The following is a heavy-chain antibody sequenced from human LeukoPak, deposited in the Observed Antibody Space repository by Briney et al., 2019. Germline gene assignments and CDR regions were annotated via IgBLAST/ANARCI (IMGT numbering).Heavy chain of an antibody. CDR1: GFTFSSYE. V-gene: IGHV3-48*03. D-gene: IGHD6-25*01. CDR2: ISSSGSTT. Sequence: GGSLRLSCAASGFTFSSYEMNWVRQAPGEGLEWISYISSSGSTTHYADSVQGRFTISRDNAKKSLCLQMNSLRVEDTAVYYCARDGTPLYSSGWVYMDVWGLGTTITISS. CDR3: ARDGTPLYSSGWVYMDV. J-gene: IGHJ6*03.